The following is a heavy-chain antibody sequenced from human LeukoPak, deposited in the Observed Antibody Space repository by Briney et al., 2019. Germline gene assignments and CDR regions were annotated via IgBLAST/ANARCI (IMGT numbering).Heavy chain of an antibody. J-gene: IGHJ4*02. CDR2: IYPSGIT. CDR3: ARVGSVYLYYFDY. CDR1: GGSISSYY. Sequence: SETLSLTCTVSGGSISSYYWSWIRQSAGKGLEWIGRIYPSGITNYNPSLKSRVTMSVDTSKNQFSLELSSVTAADTAVYYCARVGSVYLYYFDYWGQGTLVTVSS. V-gene: IGHV4-4*07. D-gene: IGHD3-22*01.